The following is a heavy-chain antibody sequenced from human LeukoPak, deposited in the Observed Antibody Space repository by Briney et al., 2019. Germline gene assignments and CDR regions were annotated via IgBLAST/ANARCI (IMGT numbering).Heavy chain of an antibody. CDR2: ISSSGSTI. D-gene: IGHD3-10*01. J-gene: IGHJ4*02. V-gene: IGHV3-11*04. CDR1: GFTFSDYY. Sequence: GGSLRLSCAASGFTFSDYYMSWIRQAPGKGLEWVSYISSSGSTIYYADSVKGRFTISRANAKNSLYLQMNSLRAEDTAVYYCAGTYYYGSGIYDFWGQGTLVTVSS. CDR3: AGTYYYGSGIYDF.